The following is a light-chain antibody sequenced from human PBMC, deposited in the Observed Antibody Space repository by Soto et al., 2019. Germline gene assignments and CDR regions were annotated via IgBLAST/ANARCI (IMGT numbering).Light chain of an antibody. CDR1: QSISSSY. CDR2: GAS. CDR3: QQYTDSRT. Sequence: EIVLTQSPGTLSLSPGERATLSCRASQSISSSYLAWYQQKPGQAPRLLVYGASSRASDVPDRFSGSGSGADLTLTISSLEPEDFEVYYCQQYTDSRTFGQGTKVDIK. V-gene: IGKV3-20*01. J-gene: IGKJ1*01.